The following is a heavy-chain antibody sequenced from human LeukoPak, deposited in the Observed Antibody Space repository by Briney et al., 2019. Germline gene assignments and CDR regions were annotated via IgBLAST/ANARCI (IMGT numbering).Heavy chain of an antibody. CDR1: GYSISSGYY. V-gene: IGHV4-38-2*02. D-gene: IGHD3-22*01. J-gene: IGHJ4*02. Sequence: SETLSLTCTVSGYSISSGYYWGWIRQPPGKGLEWIGSIYHSGSTYYNPSLKSRVTISIDTSKNQFSLNLYSVTAADTAVYYCARLKGYYDSSGSDYWGQGTLVTVSS. CDR3: ARLKGYYDSSGSDY. CDR2: IYHSGST.